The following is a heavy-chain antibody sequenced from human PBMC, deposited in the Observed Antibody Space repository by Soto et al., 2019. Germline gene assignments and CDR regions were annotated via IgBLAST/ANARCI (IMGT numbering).Heavy chain of an antibody. Sequence: LVESLTSSCKGSGYSFAGYWITWVLQKPGKGLEWMGRIDPSDSQTYYSPSFRGHVTISVTKSITTVFLQWSSLRASDTAMYYCARQIYDSDTGPNFKYYFDSWGQGTTVTVSS. CDR1: GYSFAGYW. CDR3: ARQIYDSDTGPNFKYYFDS. D-gene: IGHD3-22*01. CDR2: IDPSDSQT. V-gene: IGHV5-10-1*01. J-gene: IGHJ4*02.